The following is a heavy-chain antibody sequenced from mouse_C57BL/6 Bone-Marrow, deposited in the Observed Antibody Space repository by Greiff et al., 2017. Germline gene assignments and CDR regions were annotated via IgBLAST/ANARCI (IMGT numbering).Heavy chain of an antibody. CDR2: IYPRSGNT. V-gene: IGHV1-81*01. D-gene: IGHD1-3*01. Sequence: QVQLQQSGAELARPGASVKLSCKASGYTFTSYGISWVKQRTGKGLEWIGEIYPRSGNTYYNEKFKGKATLTAEKSSSTAYMELRSLTSEDSAVSFCARSTNYVDYEGRGNGLTVSA. J-gene: IGHJ2*03. CDR1: GYTFTSYG. CDR3: ARSTNYVDY.